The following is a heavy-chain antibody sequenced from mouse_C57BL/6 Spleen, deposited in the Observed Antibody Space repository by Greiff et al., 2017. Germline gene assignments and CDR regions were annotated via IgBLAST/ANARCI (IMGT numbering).Heavy chain of an antibody. CDR2: IDPSDSYT. CDR3: ALTGMGVRDY. V-gene: IGHV1-50*01. Sequence: VQLQQPGAELVKPGASVKLSCKASGYTFTSYWMQWVKQRPGQGLEWIGEIDPSDSYTNYNQKFKGKATLTVDTSSSTAYMQLSSLTSEDSAVYYCALTGMGVRDYWGQGTTRTVSS. J-gene: IGHJ2*01. D-gene: IGHD4-1*01. CDR1: GYTFTSYW.